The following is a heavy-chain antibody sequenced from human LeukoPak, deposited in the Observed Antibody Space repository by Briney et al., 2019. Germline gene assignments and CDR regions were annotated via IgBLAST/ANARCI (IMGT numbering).Heavy chain of an antibody. J-gene: IGHJ6*04. V-gene: IGHV3-20*04. CDR1: GFTFSSYG. Sequence: PGGSLRLSCAASGFTFSSYGMSWVRQAPGKGLEWVSGINWNGGSTGYADSVKGRFTISRDNAKNSLYLQMNSLRAEDTAMYYCARGFWSGYPPDVWGKGTTVTVSS. D-gene: IGHD3-3*01. CDR2: INWNGGST. CDR3: ARGFWSGYPPDV.